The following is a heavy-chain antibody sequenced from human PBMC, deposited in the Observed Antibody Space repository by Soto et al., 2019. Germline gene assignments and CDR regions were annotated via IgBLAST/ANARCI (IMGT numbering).Heavy chain of an antibody. V-gene: IGHV3-13*01. J-gene: IGHJ4*02. CDR3: ARGRLISLYYFDY. CDR2: IGTAGDT. Sequence: EVQLVESGGGVVQPGGSLRLSCAASGFTFSNYDMHWVRQVTGKGLEWVSTIGTAGDTYYPGSVKGRFTISRENAKNSLYLQMNSLRAEDTAVYYCARGRLISLYYFDYWGQGTLVIVSS. CDR1: GFTFSNYD. D-gene: IGHD2-15*01.